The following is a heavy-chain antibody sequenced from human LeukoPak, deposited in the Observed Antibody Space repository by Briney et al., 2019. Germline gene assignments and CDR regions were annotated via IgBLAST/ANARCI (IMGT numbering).Heavy chain of an antibody. V-gene: IGHV3-74*01. CDR1: GFTFSNYW. D-gene: IGHD2-2*01. J-gene: IGHJ4*02. Sequence: QPGGSLRLSCATSGFTFSNYWMHWVRQVPGKGLVWVSRIRGGGSSTRNADSVEGRFTISRDNAKNTLYLQMNSLRAEDTAVYYCAREALNCSSSSCQRATFDYWGRGTLVTVSS. CDR2: IRGGGSST. CDR3: AREALNCSSSSCQRATFDY.